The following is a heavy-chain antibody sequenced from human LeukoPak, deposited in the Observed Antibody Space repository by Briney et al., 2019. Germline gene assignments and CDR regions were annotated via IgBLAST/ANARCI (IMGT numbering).Heavy chain of an antibody. D-gene: IGHD3-10*01. CDR2: INPSGGST. J-gene: IGHJ4*02. Sequence: ASVKVSCKASGYTFTSYYMHWVRQAPGQGLEWMGIINPSGGSTSYAQKFQGRVTMTRDTSTSTVYMELSSLRSEDTAVYYCARDVLSITMVRGVIDYWGQGTLVTVSS. V-gene: IGHV1-46*01. CDR1: GYTFTSYY. CDR3: ARDVLSITMVRGVIDY.